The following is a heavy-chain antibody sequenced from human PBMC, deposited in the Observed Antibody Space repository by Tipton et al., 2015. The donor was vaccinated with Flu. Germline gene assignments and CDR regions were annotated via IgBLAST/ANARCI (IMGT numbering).Heavy chain of an antibody. CDR3: AKTGQFDN. D-gene: IGHD1-14*01. Sequence: SLRLSCAASGFTFSSFAMTWVRQAPGAGLEWVSTISGTTENKHYADSVKGRFTISRDNSENTLSLQMNGLRAEDTATYYCAKTGQFDNWGQGALVTVSS. J-gene: IGHJ4*02. CDR2: ISGTTENK. CDR1: GFTFSSFA. V-gene: IGHV3-23*01.